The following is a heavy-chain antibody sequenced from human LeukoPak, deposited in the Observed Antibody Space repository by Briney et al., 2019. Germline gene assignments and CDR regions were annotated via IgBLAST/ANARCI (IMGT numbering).Heavy chain of an antibody. V-gene: IGHV2-70*04. CDR3: ARQYYYDSSGYYGVDY. D-gene: IGHD3-22*01. Sequence: SGPTLVNPTQTLTLTCTFSGFSLSTSGMRVSWIRQPPGKALEWLARIDWDDDKFYSTSPKTRLTISKDTSKNQVVLTMTNMDPVDTATYYCARQYYYDSSGYYGVDYWGQGTLVTVSS. CDR1: GFSLSTSGMR. CDR2: IDWDDDK. J-gene: IGHJ4*02.